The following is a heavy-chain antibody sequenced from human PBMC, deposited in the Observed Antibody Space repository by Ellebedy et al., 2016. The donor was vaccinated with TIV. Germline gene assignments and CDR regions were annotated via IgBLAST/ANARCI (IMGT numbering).Heavy chain of an antibody. CDR1: GGSITTRNYF. J-gene: IGHJ6*02. Sequence: SETLSLXXTVSGGSITTRNYFWNWIRQPPGKGLEWIGTIYYNGNNYYNPSLESRVTTSVDTSRNQFSLDVRFVTAADTAVYYCARSITGWYYAGLDVWGHGTTVTVSS. V-gene: IGHV4-39*07. D-gene: IGHD6-19*01. CDR2: IYYNGNN. CDR3: ARSITGWYYAGLDV.